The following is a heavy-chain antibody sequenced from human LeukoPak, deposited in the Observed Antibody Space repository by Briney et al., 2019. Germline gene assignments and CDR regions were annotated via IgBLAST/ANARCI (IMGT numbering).Heavy chain of an antibody. CDR3: AKDRGRSGYYGLDY. CDR1: GFTFSSYA. D-gene: IGHD3-22*01. Sequence: GGSLRLSCAASGFTFSSYAMHWVRQAPGKGLEWVAVISYDGSNKYYADSVKGRFTISRDNSKNTLYLQMNSLRAEDTAVYYCAKDRGRSGYYGLDYWGQGTLVTVSS. CDR2: ISYDGSNK. J-gene: IGHJ4*02. V-gene: IGHV3-30*04.